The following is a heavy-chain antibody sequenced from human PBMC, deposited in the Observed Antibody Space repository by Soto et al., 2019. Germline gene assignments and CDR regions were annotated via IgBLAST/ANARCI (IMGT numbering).Heavy chain of an antibody. CDR2: ISISGSTI. D-gene: IGHD2-15*01. Sequence: SGGSLRLSCAASGYIFSGYYMAWIRQAPGKGLEWVSYISISGSTIYYADSVKGRFAISRDNAKNSLYLQMNSLRAEDTAVYYCARRNCTGRSCYWGCEYWGQGDLVNVSA. V-gene: IGHV3-11*01. CDR3: ARRNCTGRSCYWGCEY. CDR1: GYIFSGYY. J-gene: IGHJ1*01.